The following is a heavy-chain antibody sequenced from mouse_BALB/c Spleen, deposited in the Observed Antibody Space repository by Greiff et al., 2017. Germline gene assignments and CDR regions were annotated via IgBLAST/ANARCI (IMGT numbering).Heavy chain of an antibody. Sequence: DVMLVESGGGLVQPGGSLKLSCAASGFTFSSYGMSWVRQTPDKRLELVATINSNGGSTYYPDSVKGRFTISRDNAKNTLYLQMSSLKSEDTAMYYCAREYCGGGWGGQGGLVAGSA. CDR3: AREYCGGGW. CDR1: GFTFSSYG. J-gene: IGHJ3*01. CDR2: INSNGGST. V-gene: IGHV5-6-3*01. D-gene: IGHD1-1*02.